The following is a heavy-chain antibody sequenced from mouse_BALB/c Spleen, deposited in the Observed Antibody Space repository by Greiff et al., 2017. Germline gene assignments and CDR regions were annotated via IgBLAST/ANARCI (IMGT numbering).Heavy chain of an antibody. D-gene: IGHD2-14*01. Sequence: QVQLQQSGPGLVAPSQSLSITCTVSGFSLTSYGVHWVRQPPGKGLEWLGVIWAGGSTNYNSALMSRLSISKDNSKSQVFLKMNSLQTDDTAMYYFARGDRYYAMDYWGQGTSVTVSS. V-gene: IGHV2-9*02. CDR2: IWAGGST. CDR1: GFSLTSYG. CDR3: ARGDRYYAMDY. J-gene: IGHJ4*01.